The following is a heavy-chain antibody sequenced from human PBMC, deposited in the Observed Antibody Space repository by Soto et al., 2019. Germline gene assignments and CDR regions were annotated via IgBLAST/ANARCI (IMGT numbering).Heavy chain of an antibody. V-gene: IGHV3-30*18. Sequence: QVQLVESGGGVVQPGDSLRLSCAASGFMFSGYGMHWIRQAPGKGLEWVAVISHDGSEKYYGDSVKGRCTVSRDNSNNTLLLQIDGLRAEDTAVYYCAKLVGGVKAIGAPGDWLDPWGQGTLVSVS. D-gene: IGHD3-3*01. CDR3: AKLVGGVKAIGAPGDWLDP. CDR2: ISHDGSEK. J-gene: IGHJ5*02. CDR1: GFMFSGYG.